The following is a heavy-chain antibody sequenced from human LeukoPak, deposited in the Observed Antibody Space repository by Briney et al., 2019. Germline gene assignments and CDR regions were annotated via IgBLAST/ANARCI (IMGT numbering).Heavy chain of an antibody. D-gene: IGHD6-13*01. CDR2: INHSGST. Sequence: KPSETLSLTCAVYGGSFSGYYWSWIRQPPGKGLEWIGEINHSGSTNYNPSLKSRVTISVDTSKNQFSLKLSSVTAADTAVYYCAREGPQGYPYYFDYWGQGTLVTVSS. J-gene: IGHJ4*02. CDR1: GGSFSGYY. V-gene: IGHV4-34*01. CDR3: AREGPQGYPYYFDY.